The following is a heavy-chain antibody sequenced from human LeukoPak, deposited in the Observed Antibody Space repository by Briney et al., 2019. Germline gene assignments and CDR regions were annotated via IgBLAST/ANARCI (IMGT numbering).Heavy chain of an antibody. CDR1: GFSFSNYW. Sequence: GGSLRLSCAASGFSFSNYWMSWVRQAPGKGLEWVANLKQDGSEKYYVESVKGRFTISRDNAKNSLFLQMNSLRAEDTAVYYCATLDTDMASLGDYWGQGTLVSVSS. CDR2: LKQDGSEK. CDR3: ATLDTDMASLGDY. V-gene: IGHV3-7*01. J-gene: IGHJ4*02. D-gene: IGHD5-18*01.